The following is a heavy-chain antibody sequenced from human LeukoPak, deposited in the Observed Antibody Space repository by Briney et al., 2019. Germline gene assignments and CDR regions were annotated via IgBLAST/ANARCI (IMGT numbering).Heavy chain of an antibody. CDR1: GFTFSSYT. Sequence: GGSLRLSCAASGFTFSSYTMYWVRQAPGKGLEWVSSISTSSDYIYYADSVEGRFTISRDNAKNSLYLQMNSLRAEDTAVYYCARVPGTWGQGTLVTVSS. D-gene: IGHD3-10*01. CDR3: ARVPGT. CDR2: ISTSSDYI. J-gene: IGHJ4*02. V-gene: IGHV3-21*01.